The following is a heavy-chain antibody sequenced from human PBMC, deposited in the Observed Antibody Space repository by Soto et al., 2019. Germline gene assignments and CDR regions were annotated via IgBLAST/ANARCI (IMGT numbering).Heavy chain of an antibody. D-gene: IGHD6-6*01. V-gene: IGHV3-21*01. J-gene: IGHJ4*02. CDR1: GFTFSSYS. CDR2: ISSSSSYI. Sequence: PGGSLRLSCAASGFTFSSYSMNWVRQAPGKGLEWVSSISSSSSYIYYADSVKGRFTISRDNAKNSLYLQMNSLRAEDTAVYYCARDLYSSSSGAGYWGQGTLVTVSS. CDR3: ARDLYSSSSGAGY.